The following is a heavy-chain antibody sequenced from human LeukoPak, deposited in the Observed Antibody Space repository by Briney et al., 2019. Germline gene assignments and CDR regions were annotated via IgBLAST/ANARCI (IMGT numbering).Heavy chain of an antibody. CDR2: IFYSGST. V-gene: IGHV4-39*07. D-gene: IGHD3-3*01. CDR3: ARSPNDFVAFDI. Sequence: SETLSLTCTVSGGSISTSNYYWGWIRQPPGKGLEWIGNIFYSGSTYYSPSLKSRVTISLDTSRNQFSLKLNSVTAADTAVYYCARSPNDFVAFDIWGQGTMVTVSS. J-gene: IGHJ3*02. CDR1: GGSISTSNYY.